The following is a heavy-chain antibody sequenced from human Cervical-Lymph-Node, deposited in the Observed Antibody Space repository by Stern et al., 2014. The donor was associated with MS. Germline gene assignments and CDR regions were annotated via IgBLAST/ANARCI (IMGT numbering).Heavy chain of an antibody. J-gene: IGHJ6*02. Sequence: QVQLVQSGAEVKKPGSSVKVSCKASGGTFSSYAISWVRQAPGQGLEWMGGIIPLFGTAKYAQKLQGRVTITADDSTSTAYMELSSLRSEDTAVYYGERGEQKEGLVRGMDVWGQGTTVTVSS. D-gene: IGHD1-26*01. CDR3: ERGEQKEGLVRGMDV. V-gene: IGHV1-69*01. CDR2: IIPLFGTA. CDR1: GGTFSSYA.